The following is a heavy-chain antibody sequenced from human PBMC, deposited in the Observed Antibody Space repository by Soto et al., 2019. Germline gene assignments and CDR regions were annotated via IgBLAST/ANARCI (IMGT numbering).Heavy chain of an antibody. V-gene: IGHV4-34*01. CDR2: ISQSGAT. D-gene: IGHD2-8*01. CDR3: ARGIWNIEEMIYGFYFDP. Sequence: SETLSLTCAVYGGSFSGYYWSWIRQPPGKVLEWLGYISQSGATYYNPSLERRVTISMDTSKNAFSLNLSSVTADDTAVYYCARGIWNIEEMIYGFYFDPWGPGTLVTVSS. CDR1: GGSFSGYY. J-gene: IGHJ5*02.